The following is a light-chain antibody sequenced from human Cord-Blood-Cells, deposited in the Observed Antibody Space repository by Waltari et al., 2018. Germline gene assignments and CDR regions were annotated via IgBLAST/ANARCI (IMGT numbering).Light chain of an antibody. V-gene: IGLV2-14*03. J-gene: IGLJ3*02. CDR1: SSDVGGYNY. CDR2: DVS. Sequence: QSALTQPASVSGSPGQSITISCTGTSSDVGGYNYVSWYQQHPGKAPKLMIYDVSTRPSVVSNRFSGSKSGNTASLTISGLQAEDEADYYCSSYTSSSTRVFGGGTKLTVL. CDR3: SSYTSSSTRV.